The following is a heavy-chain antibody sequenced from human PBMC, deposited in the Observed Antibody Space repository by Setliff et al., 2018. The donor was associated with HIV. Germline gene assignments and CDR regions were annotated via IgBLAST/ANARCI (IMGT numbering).Heavy chain of an antibody. V-gene: IGHV3-23*01. CDR2: IRGSGVNI. J-gene: IGHJ3*02. CDR1: GFTFSSYA. D-gene: IGHD3-10*01. CDR3: ARDPAFGAFDI. Sequence: GGSLRLSCAASGFTFSSYAMSWVRQAPGKGLEWVSAIRGSGVNIYHADSVKGRFSISRDNAKNSLYLQMSSLRTEDTAVYFCARDPAFGAFDIWGQGTMVTVSS.